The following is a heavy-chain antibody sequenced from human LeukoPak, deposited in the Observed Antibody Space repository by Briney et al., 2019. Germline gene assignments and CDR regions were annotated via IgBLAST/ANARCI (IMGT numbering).Heavy chain of an antibody. V-gene: IGHV3-23*01. J-gene: IGHJ4*02. CDR2: ISGSGGST. CDR1: GFTFSTYA. D-gene: IGHD4-23*01. CDR3: ARGWLAETTVVTPYNY. Sequence: GGSLRLSCAASGFTFSTYAMSWVRQAPGKGLEWVSTISGSGGSTYSADSVKGRFTISRVNSKNTLYLQMSSLRAEDTAVYYCARGWLAETTVVTPYNYWGQGTLVTVSS.